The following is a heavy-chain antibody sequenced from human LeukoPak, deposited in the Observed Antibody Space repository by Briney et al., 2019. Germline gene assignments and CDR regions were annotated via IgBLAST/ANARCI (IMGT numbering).Heavy chain of an antibody. CDR3: ARVEHGDYDY. CDR1: GFTFSSYS. D-gene: IGHD4-17*01. J-gene: IGHJ4*02. V-gene: IGHV3-21*01. CDR2: ISSSSSYI. Sequence: SGGSLRLSCAASGFTFSSYSMNWVRQAPGKGLEWVSSISSSSSYIYYADSVKGRFTISRDNAKNSLYLQMNSPRAEDTAVYYCARVEHGDYDYWGQGTLVTVSS.